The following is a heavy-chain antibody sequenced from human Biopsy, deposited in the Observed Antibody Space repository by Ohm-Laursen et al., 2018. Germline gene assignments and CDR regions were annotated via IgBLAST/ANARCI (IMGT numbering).Heavy chain of an antibody. CDR2: IYYTGST. D-gene: IGHD3/OR15-3a*01. J-gene: IGHJ3*02. Sequence: SETLSLTCTASGGSISSYYWSWIRQPPGKGLEWIGYIYYTGSTNYNLSLKSRVTMSVDTSKNQFSLKLRSVTAADTAVYYCARGTGKYYVYGAFDIWGQGTMVTVSS. CDR3: ARGTGKYYVYGAFDI. CDR1: GGSISSYY. V-gene: IGHV4-59*12.